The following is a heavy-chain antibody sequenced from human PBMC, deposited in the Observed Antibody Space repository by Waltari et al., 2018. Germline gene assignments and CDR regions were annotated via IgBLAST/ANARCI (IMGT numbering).Heavy chain of an antibody. CDR3: ARGNTKYGMDV. Sequence: EVHLVASGGTFIQPGGSLRLSCAASSFTVRSYYMNWVRPAPGTGLEWVSIRYHVGNTYYADSVKGRFTCSRDNSKNTLYLQMNSLRAEDTAVYYCARGNTKYGMDVWGQGTTVTVSS. CDR2: RYHVGNT. CDR1: SFTVRSYY. V-gene: IGHV3-53*01. J-gene: IGHJ6*02. D-gene: IGHD3-10*01.